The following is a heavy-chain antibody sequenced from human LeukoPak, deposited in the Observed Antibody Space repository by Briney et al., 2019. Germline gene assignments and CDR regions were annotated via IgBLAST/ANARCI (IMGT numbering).Heavy chain of an antibody. CDR3: ARASLCCSGGSCSDFDY. CDR1: GYTFTGYY. V-gene: IGHV1-2*02. Sequence: ASVKVSCKASGYTFTGYYMHWVRQAPGQGLEWMGWINPNSGGTNYTQKFQGRVTMTRDTSISTAYMELSRLRSDDTAVYYCARASLCCSGGSCSDFDYWGQGTLVTVSS. CDR2: INPNSGGT. D-gene: IGHD2-15*01. J-gene: IGHJ4*02.